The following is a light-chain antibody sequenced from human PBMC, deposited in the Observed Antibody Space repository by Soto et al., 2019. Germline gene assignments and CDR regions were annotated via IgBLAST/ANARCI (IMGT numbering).Light chain of an antibody. V-gene: IGKV3-11*01. CDR2: GAS. CDR3: QQRSNWPPT. CDR1: QSVGSF. J-gene: IGKJ5*01. Sequence: EIVLTPSPATLSLSPGERATLSCRASQSVGSFLAWYQQKPGQAPRLLIYGASSRATGIPDRFSGSGSGTDFSLTISRLEPEDFAVYYCQQRSNWPPTFGQGTRLEI.